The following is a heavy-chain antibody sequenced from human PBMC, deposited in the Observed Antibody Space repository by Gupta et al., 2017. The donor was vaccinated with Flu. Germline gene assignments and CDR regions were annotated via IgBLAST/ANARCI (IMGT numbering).Heavy chain of an antibody. V-gene: IGHV5-10-1*01. CDR3: AKMGEAVDGAVDH. CDR1: GYTFTDYW. D-gene: IGHD6-19*01. J-gene: IGHJ4*02. Sequence: EVQLVQSGAEVKKPGESLKISCQASGYTFTDYWIGWVRQRPGKGLEWMGRIDPRDSYINYNPSFRGHVTISVDKSITTAYLQLNDLKASDAAMYYCAKMGEAVDGAVDHWGRGTLVTVSS. CDR2: IDPRDSYI.